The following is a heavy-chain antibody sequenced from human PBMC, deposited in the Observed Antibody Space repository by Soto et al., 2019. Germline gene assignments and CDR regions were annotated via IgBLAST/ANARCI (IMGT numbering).Heavy chain of an antibody. CDR1: GGSISSSSYY. CDR2: IYYSGST. CDR3: ASPGATPRPFDY. D-gene: IGHD1-26*01. V-gene: IGHV4-39*01. J-gene: IGHJ4*02. Sequence: PSETLSLTCTVSGGSISSSSYYWGWIRQPPGKGLEWIGSIYYSGSTYYNPSLKSRVTISVDTSKNQFSLKLSSVTAADTAVYYCASPGATPRPFDYWGQGTLVTVSS.